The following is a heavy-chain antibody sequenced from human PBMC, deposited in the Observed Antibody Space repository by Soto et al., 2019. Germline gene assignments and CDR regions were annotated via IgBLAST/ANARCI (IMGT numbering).Heavy chain of an antibody. CDR3: ARVGYGDYGRGYYFDF. Sequence: LSLPCSVSGASIRDGDYYWSWLRQPPGKGPEWIGIIDYTGGTHYNPTLTGPVSMSVDTSANQFSLKVNFVTAADSAVYYCARVGYGDYGRGYYFDFWGPGNLVTVSS. CDR2: IDYTGGT. J-gene: IGHJ4*02. V-gene: IGHV4-30-4*01. D-gene: IGHD4-17*01. CDR1: GASIRDGDYY.